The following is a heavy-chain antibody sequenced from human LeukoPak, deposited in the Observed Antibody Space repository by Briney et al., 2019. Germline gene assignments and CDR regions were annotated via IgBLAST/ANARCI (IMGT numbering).Heavy chain of an antibody. CDR1: GFTFDDYA. Sequence: HTGGSLRLSCAASGFTFDDYAMHWVRQAPGKGLEWVSGISWNSSNIDYADSVKGRFTISRDNAKNSLYLQMNSLRAEDTAVYYCARGPRTDIVLMAYAIQAEYFQHWGQGTLVTVSS. J-gene: IGHJ1*01. D-gene: IGHD2-8*01. V-gene: IGHV3-9*01. CDR3: ARGPRTDIVLMAYAIQAEYFQH. CDR2: ISWNSSNI.